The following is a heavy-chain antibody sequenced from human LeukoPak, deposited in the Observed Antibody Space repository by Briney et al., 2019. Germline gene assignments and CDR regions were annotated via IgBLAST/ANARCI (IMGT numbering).Heavy chain of an antibody. J-gene: IGHJ4*02. CDR3: AKGSGGSRPYYFDY. D-gene: IGHD2-15*01. CDR1: GCTFSSYA. V-gene: IGHV3-23*01. Sequence: GGSLRLSCVASGCTFSSYAMSWVRQAPGKGLEWVSAITGSGGSTYYADSVKGRFSISRDNSKNTVYLQMSSLRAEDTAVYYCAKGSGGSRPYYFDYWGQGTLVTVSS. CDR2: ITGSGGST.